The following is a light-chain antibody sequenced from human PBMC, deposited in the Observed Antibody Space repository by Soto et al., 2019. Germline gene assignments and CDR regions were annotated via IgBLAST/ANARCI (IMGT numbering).Light chain of an antibody. Sequence: ETVLTQSPGTLSLSPGARAPLSCRASQSVSSSYLAWCQQKPGQAPRLLIYGASSRATGIPDRFSGSGSGTDFTLTISRLEPEDFAVYYCQQYGSSLLTFGGGTKVDIK. CDR3: QQYGSSLLT. CDR2: GAS. J-gene: IGKJ4*01. CDR1: QSVSSSY. V-gene: IGKV3-20*01.